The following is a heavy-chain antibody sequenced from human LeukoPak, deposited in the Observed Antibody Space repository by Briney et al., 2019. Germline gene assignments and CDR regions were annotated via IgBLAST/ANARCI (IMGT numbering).Heavy chain of an antibody. CDR1: GFTFSSYA. D-gene: IGHD3-16*02. V-gene: IGHV3-23*01. Sequence: GSLRLSCAASGFTFSSYAMSWVRQAPGKGLEWVSGISGSGAGTYYADSVKGRFTISRDNSKNTLYLQMNSLRAEDTAVYYCATFGGVIVLPYFDYWGQGTLVTVSS. J-gene: IGHJ4*02. CDR2: ISGSGAGT. CDR3: ATFGGVIVLPYFDY.